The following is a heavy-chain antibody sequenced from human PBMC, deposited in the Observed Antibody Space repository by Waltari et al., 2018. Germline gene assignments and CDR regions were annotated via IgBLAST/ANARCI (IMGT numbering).Heavy chain of an antibody. CDR1: EFTFRAYA. V-gene: IGHV3-21*02. CDR3: ARESFGHGRQSSYHFGMDV. Sequence: EVQLVESGGDLVKPGGSLRLSCVGSEFTFRAYAMNWVRQGPGKGLEWLASVSIGASHTDYADSVKGRFTIARDDAKNSVYLEMKRLRVDDTAVYYCARESFGHGRQSSYHFGMDVWGQGTTVTVSS. CDR2: VSIGASHT. D-gene: IGHD1-26*01. J-gene: IGHJ6*02.